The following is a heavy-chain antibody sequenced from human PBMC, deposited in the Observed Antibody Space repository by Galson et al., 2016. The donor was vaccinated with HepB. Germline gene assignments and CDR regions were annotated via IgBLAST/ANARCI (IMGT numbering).Heavy chain of an antibody. CDR3: ARKWAYDRTIIDY. Sequence: SLRLSCAASGFTFNNHDMHWVRQAPGKGLEWVALISYDGNNKYYADSVRGRFTISRDNSKNTLYLQMNSLRPEDTAVYYCARKWAYDRTIIDYWGQGTLVTVSS. V-gene: IGHV3-30-3*01. D-gene: IGHD3-22*01. J-gene: IGHJ4*02. CDR2: ISYDGNNK. CDR1: GFTFNNHD.